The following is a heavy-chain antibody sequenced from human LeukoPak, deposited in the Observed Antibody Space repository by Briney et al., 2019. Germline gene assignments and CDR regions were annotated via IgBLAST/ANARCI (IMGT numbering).Heavy chain of an antibody. J-gene: IGHJ5*01. CDR3: ARESAGDGQYNYFEP. CDR2: IHYSGDT. Sequence: SETLSLTCTVSGGSVSTYYWGWIRQPPGKALEWIGYIHYSGDTKYSPSLQSRVTMSIDTSKNQLSLMLRSLTAADTALYYRARESAGDGQYNYFEPWGQGILGTVSS. V-gene: IGHV4-59*02. CDR1: GGSVSTYY. D-gene: IGHD4-17*01.